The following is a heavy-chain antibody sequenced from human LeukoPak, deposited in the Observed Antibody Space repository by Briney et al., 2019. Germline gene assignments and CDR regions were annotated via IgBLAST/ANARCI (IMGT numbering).Heavy chain of an antibody. CDR3: ATRPVTRTIGYFYH. J-gene: IGHJ1*01. D-gene: IGHD4-17*01. Sequence: ASVKVSCKVSGGTFTSYAISWIRQAPGQGLEWMGGVIPVFHTSNYAQRFRGRVTVAADESTTTAYMELSSLTSEDTAVYYCATRPVTRTIGYFYHWGQGTLLTVSS. V-gene: IGHV1-69*13. CDR1: GGTFTSYA. CDR2: VIPVFHTS.